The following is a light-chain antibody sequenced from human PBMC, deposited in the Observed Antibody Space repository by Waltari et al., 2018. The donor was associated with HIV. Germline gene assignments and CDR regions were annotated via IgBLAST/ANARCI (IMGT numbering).Light chain of an antibody. Sequence: QSALTPPASVSGSPGQSITISCTGSSNDVAGYNYFSWYQQHPGKAPRLMIYDVSTRPSGVSDRFSGSKSGDTASLTISGLQPEDEADYYCESYTSTSVWVFGGGTRLTVL. CDR1: SNDVAGYNY. J-gene: IGLJ3*02. CDR2: DVS. V-gene: IGLV2-14*03. CDR3: ESYTSTSVWV.